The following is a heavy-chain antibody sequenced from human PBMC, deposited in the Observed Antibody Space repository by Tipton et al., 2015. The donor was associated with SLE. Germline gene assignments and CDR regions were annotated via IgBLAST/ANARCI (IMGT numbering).Heavy chain of an antibody. CDR1: GFTVSSNY. V-gene: IGHV3-30*03. J-gene: IGHJ4*02. D-gene: IGHD6-13*01. CDR2: ISYDGSNK. Sequence: SLRLSCAASGFTVSSNYMSWVRQAPGKGLEWVSLISYDGSNKYYADSVKGRFTISRDNSKNTLYLQMNSLRAEDTAVYYCASSLLTGIDYWGQGTRVTVSS. CDR3: ASSLLTGIDY.